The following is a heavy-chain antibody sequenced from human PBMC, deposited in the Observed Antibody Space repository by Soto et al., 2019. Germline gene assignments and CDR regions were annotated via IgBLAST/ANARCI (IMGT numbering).Heavy chain of an antibody. Sequence: QVQLQESGPGLVKPSETLSLTCTVSGGSISGSYWNWIRQPPGKGLEWIGFIYYSGSTNYDPSLKSRVTISVDTSKNQFSLKLTSVTAADTAVYYCARHSDRGSYLLAFDIWGQGTMVNVPS. CDR1: GGSISGSY. D-gene: IGHD3-16*02. CDR2: IYYSGST. J-gene: IGHJ3*02. V-gene: IGHV4-59*08. CDR3: ARHSDRGSYLLAFDI.